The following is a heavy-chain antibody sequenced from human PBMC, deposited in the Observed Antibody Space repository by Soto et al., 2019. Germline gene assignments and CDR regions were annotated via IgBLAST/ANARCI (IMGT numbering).Heavy chain of an antibody. Sequence: QVLLVQSEAAVKKPGASVKVSCKASGYTFTLYYIHWVRQAPEQGLEWMGWINPNTGGTNSAQKFQGRVTMTRDTSIRTVYMELSGLRSDDTAVDYWARGGSWYDYWGQGTLVTVSS. J-gene: IGHJ4*02. V-gene: IGHV1-2*02. CDR1: GYTFTLYY. D-gene: IGHD6-13*01. CDR3: ARGGSWYDY. CDR2: INPNTGGT.